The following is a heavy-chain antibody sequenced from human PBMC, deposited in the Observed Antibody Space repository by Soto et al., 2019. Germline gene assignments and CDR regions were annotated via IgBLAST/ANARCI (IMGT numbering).Heavy chain of an antibody. J-gene: IGHJ4*02. Sequence: QVQLVQSGAEVRQPASSVKVSCKTSGGTFSSYAISWVRQAPGQGLEWMGGIVPIVGTTTYAQKFQGRVTINADEATITAYMMLSRLRSDDTAVYYCVRVVAIPGYPDHWGQGTLVTVSS. CDR1: GGTFSSYA. D-gene: IGHD5-12*01. CDR3: VRVVAIPGYPDH. CDR2: IVPIVGTT. V-gene: IGHV1-69*12.